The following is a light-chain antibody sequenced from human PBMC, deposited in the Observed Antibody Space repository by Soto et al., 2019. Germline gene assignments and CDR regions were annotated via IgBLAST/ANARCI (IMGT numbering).Light chain of an antibody. CDR3: KQYNNWLRT. J-gene: IGKJ1*01. CDR2: GAS. V-gene: IGKV3-15*01. CDR1: QSVSSN. Sequence: EIVMTQSPATLSVSPGERATLSCRASQSVSSNLAWYQQKPGQAPRLLIYGASTRATGIQARFSGSGSGTEFTLTIRSLQSEDFAVYYCKQYNNWLRTFGQGTKVDIK.